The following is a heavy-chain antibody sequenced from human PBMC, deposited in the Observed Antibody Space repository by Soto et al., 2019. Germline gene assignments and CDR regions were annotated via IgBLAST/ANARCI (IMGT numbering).Heavy chain of an antibody. CDR3: ARGESSSWHIWVY. D-gene: IGHD2-2*01. Sequence: EVQLLESGGGLVQPGGSLRLSCAASGFTFSNYAVNWVRQAPGKGLEWVSGISGASESLKYANSVRGRFTISRDNSKNTVYLQMESLRAEDTALYYCARGESSSWHIWVYWGQGTLVTVSS. V-gene: IGHV3-23*01. CDR2: ISGASESL. CDR1: GFTFSNYA. J-gene: IGHJ4*02.